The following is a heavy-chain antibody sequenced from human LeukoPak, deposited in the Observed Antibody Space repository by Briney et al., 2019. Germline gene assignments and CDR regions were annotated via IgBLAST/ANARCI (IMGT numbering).Heavy chain of an antibody. CDR1: GGSISSYY. V-gene: IGHV4-59*12. CDR3: ARGKFTVYYYGSGSYFRD. CDR2: IYYSGST. J-gene: IGHJ4*02. D-gene: IGHD3-10*01. Sequence: PSETLSLTCTVSGGSISSYYWSWIRQPPGKGLEWIGYIYYSGSTNYNPSLKSRVTISVDTSKNQFSLKLSSVTAADTAVYYCARGKFTVYYYGSGSYFRDWGQGTLVTVSS.